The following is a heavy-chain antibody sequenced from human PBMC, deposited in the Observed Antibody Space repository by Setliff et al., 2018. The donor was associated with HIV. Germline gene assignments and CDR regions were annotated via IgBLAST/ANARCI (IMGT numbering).Heavy chain of an antibody. CDR2: IHTSGNT. D-gene: IGHD5-12*01. V-gene: IGHV4-4*07. CDR1: GHSISGYY. Sequence: SETLSLTCSVSGHSISGYYWSWIRQPAGRGLEWIGRIHTSGNTNYNPSLRGRVTMSVDMSKNQFSLKLTSVSAADTAVYYCARDRIEFVAEDPHDAFDIWGRGTLVTVS. J-gene: IGHJ3*02. CDR3: ARDRIEFVAEDPHDAFDI.